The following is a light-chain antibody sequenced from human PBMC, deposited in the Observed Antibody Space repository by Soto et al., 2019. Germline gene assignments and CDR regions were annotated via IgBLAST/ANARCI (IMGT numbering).Light chain of an antibody. J-gene: IGLJ2*01. CDR1: SSDIGSYDL. V-gene: IGLV2-23*01. CDR3: CSYAGSSTLI. CDR2: EDS. Sequence: QSVLTQPASVSGSPGQSITISCTGTSSDIGSYDLVSWYQRHPGKAPKLMIHEDSKRPSGVSNRFSGSKSGSTASLTISGLQAEDEADYYCCSYAGSSTLIFGGGTKRTVL.